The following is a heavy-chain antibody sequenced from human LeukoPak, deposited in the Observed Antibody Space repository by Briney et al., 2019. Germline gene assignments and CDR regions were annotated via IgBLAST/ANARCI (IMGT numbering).Heavy chain of an antibody. CDR1: GFTFSSYE. CDR2: ISDSGSTR. CDR3: ARVGRALHDILTGHYRDY. J-gene: IGHJ4*02. D-gene: IGHD3-9*01. Sequence: PGGSLRLSCAASGFTFSSYEMNWVRQAPGKGLKWVSYISDSGSTRYYADSVKGRFTISRDNAENSLFLQMNSLRAEDTALYYCARVGRALHDILTGHYRDYWGQGTLVTVSS. V-gene: IGHV3-48*03.